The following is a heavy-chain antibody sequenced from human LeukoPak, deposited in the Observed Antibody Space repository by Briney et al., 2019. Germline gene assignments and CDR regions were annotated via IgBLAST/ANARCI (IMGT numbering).Heavy chain of an antibody. V-gene: IGHV3-73*01. D-gene: IGHD5-18*01. CDR1: GFTFSGSA. Sequence: GGSLRLSCAASGFTFSGSALHWVRQASGKGLEWVGRIRSKANNYATAYAASVKGRFTISRDDSKNTAYLQMNSLRAEDTAVYYCAAGSYGFCCWGQGTLVTVSS. CDR3: AAGSYGFCC. J-gene: IGHJ4*02. CDR2: IRSKANNYAT.